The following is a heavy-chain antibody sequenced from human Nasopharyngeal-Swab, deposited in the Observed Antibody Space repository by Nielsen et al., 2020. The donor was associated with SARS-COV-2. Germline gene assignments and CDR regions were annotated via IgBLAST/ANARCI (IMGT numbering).Heavy chain of an antibody. D-gene: IGHD3-3*01. Sequence: GESLKISCAASGFTFSSYAMSWVRQAPGKGPEWVSAISGSGGSTYYADSVKGRFTISRDNSKNTLYLQMNSLRAEDTAVYYCAKDPPIWSGYSSPFDYWGQGTLVTVSS. CDR1: GFTFSSYA. CDR3: AKDPPIWSGYSSPFDY. CDR2: ISGSGGST. J-gene: IGHJ4*02. V-gene: IGHV3-23*01.